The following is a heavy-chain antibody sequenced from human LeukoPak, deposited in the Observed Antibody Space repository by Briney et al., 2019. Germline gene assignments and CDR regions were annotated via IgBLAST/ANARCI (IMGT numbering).Heavy chain of an antibody. CDR1: GGSFSGYY. CDR3: ARGGLLSTVVVVAATRNNWFDP. D-gene: IGHD2-15*01. V-gene: IGHV4-34*01. CDR2: INHSGST. J-gene: IGHJ5*02. Sequence: SETLSLTCAVYGGSFSGYYWSWIRQPPGKGLEWIGEINHSGSTNYNPSLKSRVTISVDTSKNQFSLKLSSVTAADTAVYYCARGGLLSTVVVVAATRNNWFDPWGRGTLVTVSS.